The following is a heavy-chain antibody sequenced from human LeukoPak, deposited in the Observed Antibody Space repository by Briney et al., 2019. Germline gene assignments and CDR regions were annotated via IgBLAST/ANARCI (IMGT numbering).Heavy chain of an antibody. Sequence: ASVKVSCKASGYTFTSYYMHWVRQAPGQGLEWMGIINPSGGSTSYAQKFQGRVTMTRDTSISTAYMELSRLRSDDTAMYYCARGGAIFYDSSARLFDYWGQGTLVTVSS. CDR2: INPSGGST. CDR1: GYTFTSYY. V-gene: IGHV1-46*01. D-gene: IGHD3-22*01. J-gene: IGHJ4*02. CDR3: ARGGAIFYDSSARLFDY.